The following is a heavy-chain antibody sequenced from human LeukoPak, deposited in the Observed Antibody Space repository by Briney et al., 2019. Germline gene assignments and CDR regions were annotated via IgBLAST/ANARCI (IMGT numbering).Heavy chain of an antibody. CDR1: GGSISSGGYY. CDR2: IYYSGNT. J-gene: IGHJ6*04. CDR3: ARGLGYCSGGSCHSGYYYGMDV. Sequence: PSEALSLTCTVSGGSISSGGYYWSWIRQHPGKGLEWIGYIYYSGNTYYNPSLKSRVTISVDTSKNQFSLKLSSVTAADTAVYYCARGLGYCSGGSCHSGYYYGMDVWGKGTTVTVSS. V-gene: IGHV4-31*03. D-gene: IGHD2-15*01.